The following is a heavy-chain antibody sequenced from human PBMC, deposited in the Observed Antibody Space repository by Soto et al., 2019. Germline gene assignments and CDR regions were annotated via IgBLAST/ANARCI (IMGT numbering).Heavy chain of an antibody. D-gene: IGHD3-10*01. CDR2: SSYDGRET. J-gene: IGHJ4*02. CDR3: AKASRFGEYYDY. Sequence: PGGSLRLSCAASDFDFSSYGIHWVRQAPGKGLEWVAASSYDGRETFYADSAEGRFTVSKEMSKNTAFLQMNSLRAEDTALYYCAKASRFGEYYDYWGQGTLVTVSS. V-gene: IGHV3-30*18. CDR1: DFDFSSYG.